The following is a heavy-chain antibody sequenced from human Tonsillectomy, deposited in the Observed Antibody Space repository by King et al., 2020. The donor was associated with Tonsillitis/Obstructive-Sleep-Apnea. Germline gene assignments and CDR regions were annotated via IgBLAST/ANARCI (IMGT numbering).Heavy chain of an antibody. CDR3: ARTPRYCSSTSCYTSSPDY. V-gene: IGHV2-26*01. CDR2: IFSNDEK. Sequence: TLKESGPVLVKPTETLTLTCTVSGFSLSNARMGVSWIRQPPGKALEWLAHIFSNDEKYYSTSLKSRLTISKDPSKSQVVLSMTNMDPVDTATYYCARTPRYCSSTSCYTSSPDYWGQGTLVTVSS. J-gene: IGHJ4*02. D-gene: IGHD2-2*02. CDR1: GFSLSNARMG.